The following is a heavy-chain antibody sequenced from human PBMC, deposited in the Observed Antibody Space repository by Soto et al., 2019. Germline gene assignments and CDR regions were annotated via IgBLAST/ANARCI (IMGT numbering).Heavy chain of an antibody. CDR3: ARALYDFWSGPLYPFDP. CDR2: ISYDGSNK. J-gene: IGHJ5*02. Sequence: GESLRLSCAASGFTFSSYAMHWVRQAPGKGLEWVAVISYDGSNKYYADSVKGRFTISRDNSKNTLYLQMNSLRAEDTAVYYCARALYDFWSGPLYPFDPWGQGTLVTVSS. V-gene: IGHV3-30-3*01. D-gene: IGHD3-3*01. CDR1: GFTFSSYA.